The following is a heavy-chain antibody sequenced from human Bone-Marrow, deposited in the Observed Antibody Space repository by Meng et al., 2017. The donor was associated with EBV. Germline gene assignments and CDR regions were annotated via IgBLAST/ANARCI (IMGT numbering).Heavy chain of an antibody. CDR3: ARRAASWFDP. CDR2: IYHSGTT. Sequence: QLQLHESDPGLVKPSETLSLTCTVSGESITTYTSYWGWIRQPPGKGLEWIGTIYHSGTTYYNPSLQSRVTISVDTSKNQFSLKMNSVTAADTAVYYCARRAASWFDPWGQGALVTVSS. D-gene: IGHD5-18*01. CDR1: GESITTYTSY. V-gene: IGHV4-39*01. J-gene: IGHJ5*02.